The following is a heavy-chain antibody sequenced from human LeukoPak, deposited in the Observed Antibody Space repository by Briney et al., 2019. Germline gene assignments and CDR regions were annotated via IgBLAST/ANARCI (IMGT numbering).Heavy chain of an antibody. CDR2: ISSSSSYI. D-gene: IGHD2-2*01. V-gene: IGHV3-21*01. CDR3: ASLYCSSTSCFHNWFDP. J-gene: IGHJ5*02. Sequence: GGSLRLSCAASGFTFSSYSMNWVRQAPGKGLEWVSSISSSSSYIYYADSVKGRFTISRDNAKNSLYLQMNSLRAEDTAVYYCASLYCSSTSCFHNWFDPWGQGTLVTVSS. CDR1: GFTFSSYS.